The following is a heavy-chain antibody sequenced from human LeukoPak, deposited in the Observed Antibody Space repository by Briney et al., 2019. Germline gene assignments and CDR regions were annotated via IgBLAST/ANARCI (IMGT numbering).Heavy chain of an antibody. D-gene: IGHD4-17*01. CDR3: ARTPGDYYNWFDP. Sequence: PWETLTLTCAVSGGTFSGYYWHWIRQPPGKGLEWIGEINHSGSTNYNPSLKSRVTISVDTSKNQFSLKLSSVTAADTAVYYCARTPGDYYNWFDPWGQGTLVTVSS. V-gene: IGHV4-34*01. J-gene: IGHJ5*02. CDR1: GGTFSGYY. CDR2: INHSGST.